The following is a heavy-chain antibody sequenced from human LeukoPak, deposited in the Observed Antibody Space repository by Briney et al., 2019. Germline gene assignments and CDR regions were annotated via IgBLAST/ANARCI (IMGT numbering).Heavy chain of an antibody. CDR2: IYHSGST. CDR1: GGSISSTNW. V-gene: IGHV4-4*02. J-gene: IGHJ4*02. CDR3: ARDSAAMVYFDY. Sequence: SETLSLTCAVSGGSISSTNWWSWVRQPPGKGLEWIGEIYHSGSTNYNPSLKSRVTISVDKSKNQFSLKLSSVTAADTAVYYCARDSAAMVYFDYWGQGTLVTVSS. D-gene: IGHD5-18*01.